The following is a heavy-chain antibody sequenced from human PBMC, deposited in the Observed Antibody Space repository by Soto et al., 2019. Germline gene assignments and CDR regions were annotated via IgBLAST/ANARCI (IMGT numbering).Heavy chain of an antibody. CDR2: ISSSXDGT. CDR1: GFTFNSYS. D-gene: IGHD3-3*01. J-gene: IGHJ6*02. Sequence: PGGSLRFSCAASGFTFNSYSMNWVRQSPWKWLELVSIISSSXDGTYYVDYVKRRFTICRDKSRNTLNLQMKSLRAEDMAVLYCARSAEFWSRCMDVGGQGCTVTVSS. V-gene: IGHV3-23*01. CDR3: ARSAEFWSRCMDV.